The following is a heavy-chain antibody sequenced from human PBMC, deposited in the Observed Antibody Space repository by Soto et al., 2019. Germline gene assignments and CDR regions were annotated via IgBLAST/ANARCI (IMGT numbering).Heavy chain of an antibody. J-gene: IGHJ5*02. CDR1: GGSVSSGSYY. CDR3: ARVPYDFWSDNWFDP. V-gene: IGHV4-61*01. D-gene: IGHD3-3*01. Sequence: PSETLSLTCTVSGGSVSSGSYYWSWIRQPPGKGLEWIGYISYSGSTNYNPSLKSRVTISVDTSKNQFSLKLSSVTAADTAVYYCARVPYDFWSDNWFDPWGQGTLVTVSS. CDR2: ISYSGST.